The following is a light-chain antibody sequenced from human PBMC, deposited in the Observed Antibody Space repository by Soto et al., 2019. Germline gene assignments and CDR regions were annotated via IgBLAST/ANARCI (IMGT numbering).Light chain of an antibody. J-gene: IGLJ2*01. V-gene: IGLV2-8*01. CDR2: EVS. CDR3: SSYAGSNNFVV. Sequence: QSVLTQPPSASGSPGQSVTISCTGTSSDVGGYNYVSWYQQHPGKAPKLMIYEVSKRPSGVPDRFSGSKSGNTASLTVSGLQADDEADYYCSSYAGSNNFVVFGAGTKLTVL. CDR1: SSDVGGYNY.